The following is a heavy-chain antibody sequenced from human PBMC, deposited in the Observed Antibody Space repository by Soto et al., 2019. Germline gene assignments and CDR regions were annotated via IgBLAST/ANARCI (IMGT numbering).Heavy chain of an antibody. CDR3: ATARVVASYYYYGMDV. CDR1: GGTFSSYA. Sequence: GASVKVSFKASGGTFSSYAISWLRQAPGQGLEWMGGIIPIFGTANYAQKFQGRVTITADESTSTAYMELSSLRSEDTAVYYCATARVVASYYYYGMDVWGQGTMVTVSS. J-gene: IGHJ6*02. V-gene: IGHV1-69*13. D-gene: IGHD2-15*01. CDR2: IIPIFGTA.